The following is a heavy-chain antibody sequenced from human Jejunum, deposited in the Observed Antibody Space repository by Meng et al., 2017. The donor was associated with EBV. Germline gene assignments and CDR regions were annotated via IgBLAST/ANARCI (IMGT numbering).Heavy chain of an antibody. J-gene: IGHJ5*02. D-gene: IGHD5-12*01. CDR3: ARGRGYDYGDS. Sequence: QVHLQEWGPGLGRPSATLSLTCSVSGDSVTGYNYWTWIRQPPGKGLEWIGNLYYAGKAIYKPSLQSRVTISVDTSKNQISLKVTSVTAADTAIYYCARGRGYDYGDSWGQGTLVTVSS. CDR1: GDSVTGYNY. V-gene: IGHV4-61*01. CDR2: LYYAGKA.